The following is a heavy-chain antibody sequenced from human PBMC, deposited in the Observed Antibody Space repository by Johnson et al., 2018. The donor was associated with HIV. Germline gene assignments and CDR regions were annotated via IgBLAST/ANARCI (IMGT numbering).Heavy chain of an antibody. Sequence: VQLVESGGGLVQPGGSLRLSCAGSGFTFSNYWMHWVRQAPGKGLEWVSYISTSGSTLYYADSVKGRFTISRDNAKNSLYLQMNSLRAEDTAVYYCASEYSYGSHDAFDIWGQGTMVTVSS. CDR1: GFTFSNYW. J-gene: IGHJ3*02. V-gene: IGHV3-48*04. CDR3: ASEYSYGSHDAFDI. D-gene: IGHD5-18*01. CDR2: ISTSGSTL.